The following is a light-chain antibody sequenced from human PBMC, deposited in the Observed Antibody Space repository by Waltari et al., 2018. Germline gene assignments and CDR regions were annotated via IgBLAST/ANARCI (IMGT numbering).Light chain of an antibody. J-gene: IGLJ1*01. V-gene: IGLV1-44*01. CDR1: TPHIRSNT. CDR2: TNN. Sequence: SVLTQPPSASGPPGPRVTLPCSGGTPHIRSNTVTWYQQVPGPAPKLLIYTNNQRPSGVPDRFSGSKSGTSASLAISGLQSEDEADYYCAAWDDSLKGYVFGPGTKVTVL. CDR3: AAWDDSLKGYV.